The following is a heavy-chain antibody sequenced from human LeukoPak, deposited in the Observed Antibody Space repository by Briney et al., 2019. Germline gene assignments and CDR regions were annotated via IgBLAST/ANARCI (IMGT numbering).Heavy chain of an antibody. CDR3: ARSLPYYYDSSGYLYYFDY. Sequence: SVKVSCKASGGTFISYAISWVRQAPGQGLEWMGGIIPIFGTANYAQKFQGRVTITTDESTSTAYMELSSLRSEDTAVYCCARSLPYYYDSSGYLYYFDYWGEGTLVTVSS. D-gene: IGHD3-22*01. CDR1: GGTFISYA. V-gene: IGHV1-69*05. J-gene: IGHJ4*02. CDR2: IIPIFGTA.